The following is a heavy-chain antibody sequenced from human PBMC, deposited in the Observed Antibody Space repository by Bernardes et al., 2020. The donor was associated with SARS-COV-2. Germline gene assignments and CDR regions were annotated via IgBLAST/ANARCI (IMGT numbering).Heavy chain of an antibody. J-gene: IGHJ4*02. V-gene: IGHV3-33*01. CDR1: GFTLSSYD. Sequence: GGSLRLSCAASGFTLSSYDMHWVRQAPGKGLEWVAVIWFDGSKKYYADSVKGRFTISRDNAKNTLYLEMNSLRAEDTAVYFCARGNTGYGHFDYWGQGVLVTVSS. D-gene: IGHD5-12*01. CDR3: ARGNTGYGHFDY. CDR2: IWFDGSKK.